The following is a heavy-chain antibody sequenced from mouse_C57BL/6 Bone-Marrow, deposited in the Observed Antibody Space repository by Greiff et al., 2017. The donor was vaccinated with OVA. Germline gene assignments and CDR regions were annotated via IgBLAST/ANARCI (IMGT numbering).Heavy chain of an antibody. CDR3: TTSYFHYYGRGYRFAY. V-gene: IGHV14-1*01. J-gene: IGHJ3*01. CDR2: IDPEDGDT. D-gene: IGHD1-1*01. Sequence: VQLQQSGAELVRPGASVKLSCTASGFNINDYYMHWVKQRPEQGLEWIGRIDPEDGDTEYAPKFQGKATLTADTSSNTAYLQLSSLTSEVTAVYYWTTSYFHYYGRGYRFAYWGQGTLVTVSA. CDR1: GFNINDYY.